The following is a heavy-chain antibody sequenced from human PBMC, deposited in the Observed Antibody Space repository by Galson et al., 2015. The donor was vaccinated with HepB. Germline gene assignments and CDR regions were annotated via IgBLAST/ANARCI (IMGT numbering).Heavy chain of an antibody. J-gene: IGHJ4*01. CDR1: GYNFNRYW. V-gene: IGHV5-51*01. D-gene: IGHD2-2*01. CDR2: IYPTDADT. CDR3: VRRRSQLLNVDTDY. Sequence: QSGAEVKMPGEFLKISCKTSGYNFNRYWIAWVRQMPGKGLGWMGIIYPTDADTRYSPSFQGQVSISAGKSTATAYLPWSSLKASDTAIYFCVRRRSQLLNVDTDYWGQGTLVTVSS.